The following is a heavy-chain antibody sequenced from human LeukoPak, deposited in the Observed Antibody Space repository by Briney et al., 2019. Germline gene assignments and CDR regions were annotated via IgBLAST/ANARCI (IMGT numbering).Heavy chain of an antibody. CDR3: ARLGGCSSTSCHTGGHWFDP. D-gene: IGHD2-2*02. J-gene: IGHJ5*02. Sequence: PSETLSLTCAVYGGSFSGHYWSWIRQPPGKGLEWIGEINHSGSTNYNPSLKSRVTISVDTSKNQFSLKLSSVTAADTAVYYCARLGGCSSTSCHTGGHWFDPWGQGTLVTVSS. V-gene: IGHV4-34*01. CDR2: INHSGST. CDR1: GGSFSGHY.